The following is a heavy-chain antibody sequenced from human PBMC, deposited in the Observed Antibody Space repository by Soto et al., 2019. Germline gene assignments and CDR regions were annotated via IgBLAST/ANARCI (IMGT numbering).Heavy chain of an antibody. CDR3: ARDYRDYYDSSGYYHFDY. V-gene: IGHV4-34*01. Sequence: PSETLSLTCAVYGGSFSGYYWSWIRQPPGKGLEWIGEINHSGSTNYNPSLKSRVTISVDTSKNQFSLKLSSVTAADTAVYYCARDYRDYYDSSGYYHFDYWGQGTLVTVSS. D-gene: IGHD3-22*01. J-gene: IGHJ4*02. CDR2: INHSGST. CDR1: GGSFSGYY.